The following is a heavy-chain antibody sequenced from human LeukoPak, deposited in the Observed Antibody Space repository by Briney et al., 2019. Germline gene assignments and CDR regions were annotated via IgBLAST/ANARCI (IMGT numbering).Heavy chain of an antibody. J-gene: IGHJ6*01. CDR2: IYYTGNT. D-gene: IGHD2-2*01. Sequence: SETLSLTCNVSGGSISSSGHYWGWIRQPPGKGLEWIGSIYYTGNTYYNPSLQSRVTISVDTSMNQFSLKLTSVTAADTAVYFCVRDPPQPALIYY. V-gene: IGHV4-39*07. CDR3: VRDPPQPALIYY. CDR1: GGSISSSGHY.